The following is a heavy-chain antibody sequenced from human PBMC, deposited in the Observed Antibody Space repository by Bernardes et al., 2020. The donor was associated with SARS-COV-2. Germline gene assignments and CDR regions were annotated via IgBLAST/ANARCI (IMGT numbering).Heavy chain of an antibody. CDR2: MKKKSDEWTT. CDR3: AREAGSGFRAFDI. D-gene: IGHD3-10*01. V-gene: IGHV3-15*05. J-gene: IGHJ3*02. CDR1: GFNFKDVW. Sequence: GGSLRLSCAASGFNFKDVWMSWVRQAPGKGLEWVGRMKKKSDEWTTEYAAPVKGRFTVSRDESKNTLYLQMNSLRAEDTAVYYCAREAGSGFRAFDIWGQGTMVTVSS.